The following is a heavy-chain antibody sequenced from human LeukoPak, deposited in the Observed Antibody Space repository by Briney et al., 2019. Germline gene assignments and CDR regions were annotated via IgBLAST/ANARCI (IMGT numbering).Heavy chain of an antibody. CDR2: ITPIFGTA. Sequence: GASVKVSCKASGGTFSRFTISWVRQAPGQGFEWMGGITPIFGTANFAQKFQGRVSITADESTSTAFMELSSLRSEDTAVYYCATTNGGIIPFDYWGQGTLVTVSS. CDR3: ATTNGGIIPFDY. V-gene: IGHV1-69*13. D-gene: IGHD1/OR15-1a*01. CDR1: GGTFSRFT. J-gene: IGHJ4*02.